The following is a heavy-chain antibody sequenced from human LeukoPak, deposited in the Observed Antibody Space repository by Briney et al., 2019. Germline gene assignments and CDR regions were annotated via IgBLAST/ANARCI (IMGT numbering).Heavy chain of an antibody. CDR3: ATLGAPDY. D-gene: IGHD1-26*01. CDR2: ISSGSSYI. CDR1: GFTFSSYS. J-gene: IGHJ4*02. V-gene: IGHV3-21*01. Sequence: SGGSLRLSCAAAGFTFSSYSMNWVRQAPGKGLEWVSSISSGSSYIDYADSVKGRFTISRDNAKHSLYLQMNSLRAEDTAVYYCATLGAPDYWGQGTLVTVSS.